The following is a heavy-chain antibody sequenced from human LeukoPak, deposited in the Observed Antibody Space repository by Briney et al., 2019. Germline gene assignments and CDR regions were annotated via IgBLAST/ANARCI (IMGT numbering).Heavy chain of an antibody. CDR2: ISSSGSTI. V-gene: IGHV3-48*03. Sequence: GGSLRLSCAASGFTFSSYEMNWVRQAPGKGLEWDSYISSSGSTIYYADSVKGRFTISRDNAKNSLYLQMNSLRAEDTAVYYCASLSLGYCTNGVCYTPYYYYMDVWGKGTTVTVSS. J-gene: IGHJ6*03. CDR3: ASLSLGYCTNGVCYTPYYYYMDV. CDR1: GFTFSSYE. D-gene: IGHD2-8*01.